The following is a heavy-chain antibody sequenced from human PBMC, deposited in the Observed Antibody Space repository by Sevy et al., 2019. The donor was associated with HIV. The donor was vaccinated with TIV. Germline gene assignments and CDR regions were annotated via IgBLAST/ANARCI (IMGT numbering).Heavy chain of an antibody. J-gene: IGHJ4*02. D-gene: IGHD3-10*01. V-gene: IGHV1-69*06. CDR1: GGTFSSYA. CDR3: ARDLYYYGSGSYYRTGRAFDY. Sequence: ASVKVSCKASGGTFSSYAISWVRQAPGQGLEWMGGIIPIFGTANYAQKFQGRVTITADKSTSTAYMERNSLRSEDTAVYYCARDLYYYGSGSYYRTGRAFDYWGQGTLVTVSS. CDR2: IIPIFGTA.